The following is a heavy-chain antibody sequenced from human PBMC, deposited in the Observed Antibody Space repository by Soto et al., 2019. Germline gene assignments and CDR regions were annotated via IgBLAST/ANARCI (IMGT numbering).Heavy chain of an antibody. CDR2: IYYSGST. J-gene: IGHJ4*02. D-gene: IGHD4-17*01. V-gene: IGHV4-39*01. Sequence: QLQLQESGPGLVKPSETLSLTCTVSGGSISSSSYYWGWIRQPPGNGLEWIGSIYYSGSTYYNPSLKSRVTISVDTSKNQFSLKLSSVTAADTAVYYCARRHDYGDLYWGQGTLVTVSS. CDR1: GGSISSSSYY. CDR3: ARRHDYGDLY.